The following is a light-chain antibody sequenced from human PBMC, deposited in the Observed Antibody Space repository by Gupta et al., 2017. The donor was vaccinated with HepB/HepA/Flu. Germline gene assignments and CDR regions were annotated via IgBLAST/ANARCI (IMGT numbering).Light chain of an antibody. Sequence: QSALTQPASVSGSLGQSITISCTGTSSDVGGYNYVSWYQQHPGKAPKLMIYGVSNRPSAISNRFSGSKSGNTASLTISGLQAEDEADYYCSSYTRSSTPVFGGGTKLTVL. CDR3: SSYTRSSTPV. CDR1: SSDVGGYNY. J-gene: IGLJ2*01. V-gene: IGLV2-14*03. CDR2: GVS.